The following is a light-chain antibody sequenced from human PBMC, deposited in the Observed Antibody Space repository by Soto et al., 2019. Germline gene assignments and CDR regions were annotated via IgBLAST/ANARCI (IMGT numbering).Light chain of an antibody. V-gene: IGLV2-14*03. Sequence: QSALTQPASVSGSPGQSITISCTGTSSDVGAYNYVSWYQQHPGKAPKLMIFDVSYRPSGVSNRFAGSKSGNTASLTISGLQAEDEADYFCSSFTGSSTYVFRTGTKLTVL. CDR1: SSDVGAYNY. CDR2: DVS. J-gene: IGLJ1*01. CDR3: SSFTGSSTYV.